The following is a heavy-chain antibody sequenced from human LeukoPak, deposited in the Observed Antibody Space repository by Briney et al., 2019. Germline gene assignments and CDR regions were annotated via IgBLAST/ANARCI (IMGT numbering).Heavy chain of an antibody. CDR3: ARDEVLPWFGDLDD. CDR2: INLNTGAA. Sequence: ASVKVSCKAYGYTFTDFHMHWVRLAPGQGFEWMGWINLNTGAADYAQEFQGRVTMSRDTSINTAYMELSRLTSDDTAIYYCARDEVLPWFGDLDDWGQGSLVTVSS. CDR1: GYTFTDFH. J-gene: IGHJ4*02. V-gene: IGHV1-2*02. D-gene: IGHD3-10*01.